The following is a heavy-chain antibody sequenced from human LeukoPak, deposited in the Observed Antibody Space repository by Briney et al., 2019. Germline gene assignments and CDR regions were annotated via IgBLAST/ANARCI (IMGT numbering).Heavy chain of an antibody. V-gene: IGHV3-73*01. J-gene: IGHJ4*02. CDR1: GFIFSGSA. CDR2: IRTKANSYAT. Sequence: PGGSLRLSCAASGFIFSGSAMHWVRQASGKGLEWVGRIRTKANSYATEYAESVKGRFTISRDDSKNTAYLQMNSLKTEDTAVYYCTRLQGSYYDSSGSLDYWGQGTLVTVSS. CDR3: TRLQGSYYDSSGSLDY. D-gene: IGHD3-22*01.